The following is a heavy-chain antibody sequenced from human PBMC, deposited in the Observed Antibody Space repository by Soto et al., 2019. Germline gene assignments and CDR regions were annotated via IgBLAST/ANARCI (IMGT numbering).Heavy chain of an antibody. V-gene: IGHV3-11*01. Sequence: QVQLVESGGGLVKPGGSLRLSCTVSGFTFSDYYMNWIRQAPGKGLEWVSYISSSGSTIYYADSVKGRFNVSRDNAKNSLYLQMNSLRAEDTAVYYCVSAVDSGWRNPLFDYWGQGTLVTVSS. CDR3: VSAVDSGWRNPLFDY. CDR1: GFTFSDYY. CDR2: ISSSGSTI. D-gene: IGHD6-19*01. J-gene: IGHJ4*02.